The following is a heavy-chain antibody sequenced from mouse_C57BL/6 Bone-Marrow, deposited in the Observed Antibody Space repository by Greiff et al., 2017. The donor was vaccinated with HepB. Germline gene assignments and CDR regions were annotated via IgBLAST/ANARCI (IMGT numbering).Heavy chain of an antibody. J-gene: IGHJ3*01. D-gene: IGHD1-1*01. V-gene: IGHV1-55*01. Sequence: VQLQQPGAELVKPGASVKMSCKASGYTFTSYWITWVKQRPGQGLEWIGDIYPGSGSTNYNEKFKSKATLTVDTSYSTAYMQLSSLTSEDSAVYYCARGDYYGSRRTWFAYWGQGTLVTVSA. CDR3: ARGDYYGSRRTWFAY. CDR1: GYTFTSYW. CDR2: IYPGSGST.